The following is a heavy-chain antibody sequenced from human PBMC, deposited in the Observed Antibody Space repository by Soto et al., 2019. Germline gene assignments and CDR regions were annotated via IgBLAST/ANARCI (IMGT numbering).Heavy chain of an antibody. D-gene: IGHD3-3*01. J-gene: IGHJ6*02. CDR2: INHSGST. CDR3: ARTLRFLEWLPIMHYGMDV. CDR1: GGSFSGYY. V-gene: IGHV4-34*01. Sequence: SETLSLTCAVYGGSFSGYYWSWIRQPPGKGLEWIGEINHSGSTNYNPSLKSRVTISVDTSKNQFSLKLSSVTAADTAVYYCARTLRFLEWLPIMHYGMDVWGQGTTVTVYS.